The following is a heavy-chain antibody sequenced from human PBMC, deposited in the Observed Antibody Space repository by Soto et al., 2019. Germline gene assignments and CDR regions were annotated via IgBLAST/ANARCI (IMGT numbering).Heavy chain of an antibody. V-gene: IGHV3-33*01. CDR3: ARDGSYDSSGYYFDYFDY. Sequence: GGSLRLSCAASGFTFSSYGMHWVRQAPGKGLEWVAVIWYDGSNKYYADSVKGRFTISRDNSKNTLYLQMNSLRAEDTAVYYCARDGSYDSSGYYFDYFDYWGQGTLVTVSS. CDR2: IWYDGSNK. D-gene: IGHD3-22*01. J-gene: IGHJ4*02. CDR1: GFTFSSYG.